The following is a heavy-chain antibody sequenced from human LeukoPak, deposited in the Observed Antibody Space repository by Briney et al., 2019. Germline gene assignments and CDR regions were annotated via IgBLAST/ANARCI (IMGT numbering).Heavy chain of an antibody. V-gene: IGHV1-18*01. CDR2: ISAYNGNT. Sequence: ASVKVSCKASGYTFTSYGISWVRQAPGQGLEWMGWISAYNGNTKYAQNLQGRVTMTTDTSTSTVYMELSSLRSDDTAVYYCARADSVTIAVAGLSCFDYWGQGTLVTVSS. J-gene: IGHJ4*02. D-gene: IGHD6-19*01. CDR3: ARADSVTIAVAGLSCFDY. CDR1: GYTFTSYG.